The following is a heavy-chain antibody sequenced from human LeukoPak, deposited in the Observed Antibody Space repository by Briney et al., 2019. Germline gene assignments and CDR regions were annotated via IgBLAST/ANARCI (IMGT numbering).Heavy chain of an antibody. CDR2: IYYSGST. CDR1: GGSISSGSYY. CDR3: ARGRRDGYNLEYFDN. V-gene: IGHV4-39*01. Sequence: PSETLSLTCTVSGGSISSGSYYWGWIRQPPGKGLQWIGSIYYSGSTYYNPSLKSRVTISVDTSKIQFSLKLSSVTAADTAVYYCARGRRDGYNLEYFDNWGQGTLVTVSS. D-gene: IGHD5-24*01. J-gene: IGHJ4*02.